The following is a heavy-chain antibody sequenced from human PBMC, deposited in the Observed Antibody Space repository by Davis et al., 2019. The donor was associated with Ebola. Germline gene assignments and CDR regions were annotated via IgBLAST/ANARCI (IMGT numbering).Heavy chain of an antibody. CDR1: VGSFSGYY. J-gene: IGHJ3*02. D-gene: IGHD3-9*01. V-gene: IGHV4-34*01. CDR2: INHSGST. Sequence: MPGGSLRLSCAVYVGSFSGYYWSWIRQSPGRGLEWIGEINHSGSTNYNPSLKSRVTISVDTSKNQFSLRLSSVTAADTAVYYCSRGGYYDILTGYSDTFDIWGRGTMVIVSS. CDR3: SRGGYYDILTGYSDTFDI.